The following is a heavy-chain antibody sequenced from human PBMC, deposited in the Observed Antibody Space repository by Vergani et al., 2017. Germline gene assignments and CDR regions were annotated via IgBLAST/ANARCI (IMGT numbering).Heavy chain of an antibody. CDR2: ISAYNGNT. CDR3: ASDSSGYYDSSGAYFGVDY. Sequence: QVQLVQSGAEVKKPGASVKVSCKASGYSFTSYGISWVRQAPGQGLEWMGWISAYNGNTNYAQKLQGRVTMTTHTSTSTAYMELRSLRSDDTAGYYCASDSSGYYDSSGAYFGVDYWGQGTLVTVSS. V-gene: IGHV1-18*01. CDR1: GYSFTSYG. D-gene: IGHD3-22*01. J-gene: IGHJ4*02.